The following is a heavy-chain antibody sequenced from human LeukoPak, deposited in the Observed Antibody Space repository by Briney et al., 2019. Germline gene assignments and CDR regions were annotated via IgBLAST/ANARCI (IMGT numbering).Heavy chain of an antibody. CDR2: INHSGST. V-gene: IGHV4-34*01. Sequence: SETLSLTCAVYGGSFSGYYWSWIRQPPGKGLEWIGEINHSGSTNYNPSLKGRVTISVDTSKNQFSLKLSSVTAADTAVYYCARGSRVRGGGSGSYYNRLDYWGQGTLVTVSS. CDR3: ARGSRVRGGGSGSYYNRLDY. J-gene: IGHJ4*02. CDR1: GGSFSGYY. D-gene: IGHD3-10*01.